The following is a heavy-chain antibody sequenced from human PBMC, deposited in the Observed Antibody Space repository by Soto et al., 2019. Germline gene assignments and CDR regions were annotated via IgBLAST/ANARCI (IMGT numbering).Heavy chain of an antibody. D-gene: IGHD6-6*01. CDR1: GYTFTSDG. CDR3: ARGSASIAARRAYYYYGMDV. J-gene: IGHJ6*02. CDR2: ISAYNGNT. V-gene: IGHV1-18*01. Sequence: ASVKGSCKASGYTFTSDGISWVRQAPGQGLEWMGWISAYNGNTSYAQKLQGRVTMTTDTSTSTAYMELRSLRSDDTAVYYCARGSASIAARRAYYYYGMDVWGQGTTVTVSS.